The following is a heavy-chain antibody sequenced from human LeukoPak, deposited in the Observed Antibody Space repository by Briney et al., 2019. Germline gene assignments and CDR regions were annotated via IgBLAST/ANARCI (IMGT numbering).Heavy chain of an antibody. J-gene: IGHJ5*02. CDR1: GGSVNSGGYY. Sequence: PSETLSLTCTVSGGSVNSGGYYWRWIRQPPGKGLEWIGYIYYSGSTNYNPSLKSRVTISADTSKNQFSLKVGSVTAADTAVYYCARDRSDGGHSNWFDPWGQGTLVTVSS. V-gene: IGHV4-61*08. CDR3: ARDRSDGGHSNWFDP. D-gene: IGHD4-23*01. CDR2: IYYSGST.